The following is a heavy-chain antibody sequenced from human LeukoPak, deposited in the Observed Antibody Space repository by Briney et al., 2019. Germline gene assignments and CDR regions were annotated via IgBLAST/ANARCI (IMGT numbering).Heavy chain of an antibody. V-gene: IGHV4-59*01. CDR1: GGSISSYY. J-gene: IGHJ4*02. D-gene: IGHD6-13*01. CDR3: ARGSSSFTH. CDR2: IYYSGST. Sequence: SEILSLTCTVSGGSISSYYWSWIRQPPGKGLEWIGYIYYSGSTNYNPSLKSRVTISVDTSKNQFSLKLSSVTAADTAVYYCARGSSSFTHWGQGTLVTVSS.